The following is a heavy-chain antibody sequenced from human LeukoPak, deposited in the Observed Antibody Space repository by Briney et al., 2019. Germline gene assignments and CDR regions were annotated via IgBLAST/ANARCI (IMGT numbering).Heavy chain of an antibody. D-gene: IGHD3-10*01. CDR3: ARGGYYYGSGSYYYFDY. Sequence: GGSLRLSCAASGFTFSSYSMNWVRQAPGKGLEWVSSISSSSSCIYYADSVKGRFTISRDNAKNSLYLQMTSLRAEDTAVHYCARGGYYYGSGSYYYFDYWGQGTLVTVSS. CDR1: GFTFSSYS. J-gene: IGHJ4*02. V-gene: IGHV3-21*01. CDR2: ISSSSSCI.